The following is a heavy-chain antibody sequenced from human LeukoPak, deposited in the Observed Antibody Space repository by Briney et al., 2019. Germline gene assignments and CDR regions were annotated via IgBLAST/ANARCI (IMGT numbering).Heavy chain of an antibody. V-gene: IGHV3-23*01. D-gene: IGHD3-22*01. Sequence: AGGSLRLCCAVSGITLSNYGMSWVRQAPGKGPEWVAGISGSGGSAYYADAVKGRFTISRDNPKNTLYLQMNSLRVEDTAVYFCAKRGVVIRVILVGFHKEAYYFDSWGQGALVTVSS. CDR1: GITLSNYG. J-gene: IGHJ4*02. CDR2: ISGSGGSA. CDR3: AKRGVVIRVILVGFHKEAYYFDS.